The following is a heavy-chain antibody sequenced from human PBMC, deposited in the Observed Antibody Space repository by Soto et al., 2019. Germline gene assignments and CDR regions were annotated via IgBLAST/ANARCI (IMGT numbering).Heavy chain of an antibody. CDR2: IYYSGST. V-gene: IGHV4-31*03. J-gene: IGHJ4*02. CDR1: GGSISSGGYY. CDR3: ARIRTGYFEWHWDY. D-gene: IGHD3-9*01. Sequence: SETLSLTCTVSGGSISSGGYYWSWIRQHPGKGLEWIGYIYYSGSTYYNPSLKSRVTISVDTSKNQFSLKLSSVTAADTAVYYCARIRTGYFEWHWDYWGQGTLVTVSS.